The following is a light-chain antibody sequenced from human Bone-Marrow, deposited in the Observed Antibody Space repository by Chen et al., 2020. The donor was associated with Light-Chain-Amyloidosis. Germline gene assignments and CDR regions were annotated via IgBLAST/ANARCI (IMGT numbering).Light chain of an antibody. CDR2: DTN. J-gene: IGLJ2*01. CDR3: WHSYTGARPV. Sequence: QAVVTQEPSLTVSPGGTVTLTCGSSTGPVTSGHFPYWFQQKPGQAPKTLIYDTNKMHSWTPARFSGSVLGGSAALTIAGAQPEDEADYYCWHSYTGARPVFGGGTKLTVL. V-gene: IGLV7-46*01. CDR1: TGPVTSGHF.